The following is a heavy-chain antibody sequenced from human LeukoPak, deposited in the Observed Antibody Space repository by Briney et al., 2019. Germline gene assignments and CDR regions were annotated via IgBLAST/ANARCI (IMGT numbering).Heavy chain of an antibody. CDR3: ARVASGYYFSYYYYMDV. Sequence: PSETLSLTCTVSGGSISSYYWSWIRQPAGKGLESIGHISTSGSTSYSPSLKSRVTISVDTSKNQFSLNLSSVTAADTAVYYCARVASGYYFSYYYYMDVWGKGTTVTVSS. J-gene: IGHJ6*03. CDR1: GGSISSYY. CDR2: ISTSGST. D-gene: IGHD2/OR15-2a*01. V-gene: IGHV4-4*07.